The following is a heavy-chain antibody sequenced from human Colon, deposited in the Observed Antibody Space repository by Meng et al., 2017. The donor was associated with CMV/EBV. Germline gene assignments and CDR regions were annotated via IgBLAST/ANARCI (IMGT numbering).Heavy chain of an antibody. D-gene: IGHD2/OR15-2a*01. CDR3: TRTFRYYFDF. CDR1: GCIFSDHT. CDR2: ISSSGSYK. Sequence: GESLKISWATSGCIFSDHTINWIRQAPGKGLEWVSSISSSGSYKYYADSVKGRFTISRDNAKDSVDLLMTSLRAEDTAVYYCTRTFRYYFDFWGQGTLVTVSS. V-gene: IGHV3-21*01. J-gene: IGHJ4*02.